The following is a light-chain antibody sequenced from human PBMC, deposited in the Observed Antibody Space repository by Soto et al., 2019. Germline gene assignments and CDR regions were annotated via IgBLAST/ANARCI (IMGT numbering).Light chain of an antibody. CDR1: QDIRYY. V-gene: IGKV1-33*01. CDR3: QEYDHLYT. J-gene: IGKJ2*01. Sequence: DLQMTQSPSSLSASVGDRVTITCQATQDIRYYLNWYQQKPGKAPQLLIYDASNLEPGAPSRFSASGSGTDFTFTISSLQPEDIATYYCQEYDHLYTFGQGTKLEIK. CDR2: DAS.